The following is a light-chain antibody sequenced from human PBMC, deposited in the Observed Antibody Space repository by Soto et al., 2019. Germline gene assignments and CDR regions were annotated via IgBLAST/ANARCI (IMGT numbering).Light chain of an antibody. J-gene: IGKJ3*01. CDR2: GAS. CDR1: QSVSSN. Sequence: EIGMTQCPTTVSVSPGERATLSCRASQSVSSNLAWYQQKPGQAPRLLIYGASTRATGIPARFSGSGSATEFTLTISSLQSEDFAVYYCQQYHHWPPTPLGPGP. CDR3: QQYHHWPPTP. V-gene: IGKV3-15*01.